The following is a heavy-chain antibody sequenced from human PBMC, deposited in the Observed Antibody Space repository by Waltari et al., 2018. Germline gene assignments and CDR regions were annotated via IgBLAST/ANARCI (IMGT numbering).Heavy chain of an antibody. Sequence: QVQLVQSGAEVKKPGSSVKVSCKASGGTFSSYAISWVRQAPGQGLEWMGGIIPIFGTANYAQKFQGRVTITADESTSTAYLQWSSLKASDTAMYYCARLGSPRGWFDPWGQGTLVTVSS. CDR2: IIPIFGTA. J-gene: IGHJ5*02. CDR1: GGTFSSYA. V-gene: IGHV1-69*13. CDR3: ARLGSPRGWFDP.